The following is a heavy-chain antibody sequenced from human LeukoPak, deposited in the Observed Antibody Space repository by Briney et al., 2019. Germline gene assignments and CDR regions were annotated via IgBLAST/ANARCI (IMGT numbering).Heavy chain of an antibody. CDR1: GGSISSYY. CDR3: ARDYDSSGYYWDY. J-gene: IGHJ4*02. V-gene: IGHV4-59*01. CDR2: IYYSGST. D-gene: IGHD3-22*01. Sequence: SETLSLTCTVSGGSISSYYWSWIRQPPGKGLEWIGYIYYSGSTNYNPSLKSRVTISVDTSKNQFSLKLSSVTAADTAVYYCARDYDSSGYYWDYWGQGTLVTVSS.